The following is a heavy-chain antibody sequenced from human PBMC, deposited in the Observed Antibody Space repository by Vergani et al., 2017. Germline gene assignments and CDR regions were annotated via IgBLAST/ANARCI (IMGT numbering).Heavy chain of an antibody. Sequence: EVELVQSGPEMRKPGESLKISCKGSEYTFGNYWIGWVRQMPGKGLEWMGIIYPADSDTRCSPSFQGQVTISADKSISTAFLHWDSLKASDTALYYCARHTTYTDSWGQGTLVTVSS. V-gene: IGHV5-51*01. CDR3: ARHTTYTDS. CDR1: EYTFGNYW. D-gene: IGHD1-1*01. J-gene: IGHJ4*02. CDR2: IYPADSDT.